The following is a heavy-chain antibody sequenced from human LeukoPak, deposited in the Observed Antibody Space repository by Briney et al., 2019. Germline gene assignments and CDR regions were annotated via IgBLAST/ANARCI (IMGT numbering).Heavy chain of an antibody. D-gene: IGHD4-23*01. CDR1: GDSVSSNSAA. CDR2: TYYRSKWYN. J-gene: IGHJ6*02. Sequence: SQTLSLTCAISGDSVSSNSAAWNWIRQSPSRGLEWLGRTYYRSKWYNDYTVSVKSRITISTDTSKNQFSLQLNSVTPEDTAVYYCARGAYLVNYYYYNGMDVWGQGTTVTVSS. CDR3: ARGAYLVNYYYYNGMDV. V-gene: IGHV6-1*01.